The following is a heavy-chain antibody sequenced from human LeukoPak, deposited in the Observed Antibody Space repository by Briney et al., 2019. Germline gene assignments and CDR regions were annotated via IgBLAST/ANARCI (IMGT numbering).Heavy chain of an antibody. CDR2: LSSASSDI. V-gene: IGHV3-21*01. CDR3: ASTGREGFNY. CDR1: GFTVSSNY. D-gene: IGHD5-24*01. J-gene: IGHJ4*02. Sequence: PGGSLRLSCAASGFTVSSNYMNWVRQAPGKGLEWVSSLSSASSDIYYADSVRGRFTISRDNAINSLYLQMNGLRVEDTAIYYCASTGREGFNYWGQGTLVTVSP.